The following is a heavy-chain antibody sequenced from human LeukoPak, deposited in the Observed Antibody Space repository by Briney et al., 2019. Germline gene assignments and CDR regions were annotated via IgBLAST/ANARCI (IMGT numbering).Heavy chain of an antibody. J-gene: IGHJ4*02. CDR3: AKDLCSGGSCYFGYDN. V-gene: IGHV3-23*01. Sequence: GGSLRPSCAASGFTFSSYAMSWVRQAPGKGLEWVSAISGSGGSTYYADSVKGRFTISRDNSKNTLYLQMNSLRAEDTAVYYCAKDLCSGGSCYFGYDNWSQGTLVTVSS. D-gene: IGHD2-15*01. CDR1: GFTFSSYA. CDR2: ISGSGGST.